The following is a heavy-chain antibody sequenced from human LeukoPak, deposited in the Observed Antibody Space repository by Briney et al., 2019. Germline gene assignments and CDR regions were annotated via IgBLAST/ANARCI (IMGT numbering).Heavy chain of an antibody. Sequence: GGSLRLSCAASGFTFSSYWMSWVRPARGKGLEWVANINQDGSEKYYVDSVKGRFTISRGNAKNSLYLQMNSLRAEDTAVYYCARDGSNGLDFDYWGQGTLVTVSS. CDR3: ARDGSNGLDFDY. J-gene: IGHJ4*02. V-gene: IGHV3-7*01. CDR1: GFTFSSYW. CDR2: INQDGSEK. D-gene: IGHD6-19*01.